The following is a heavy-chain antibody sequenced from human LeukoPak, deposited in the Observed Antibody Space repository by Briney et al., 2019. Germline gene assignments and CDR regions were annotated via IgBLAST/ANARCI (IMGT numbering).Heavy chain of an antibody. D-gene: IGHD1-26*01. CDR1: GYTFTSYY. CDR2: INPSGGST. J-gene: IGHJ6*03. Sequence: GASVNVSCKASGYTFTSYYMHWVRQAPGQGLEWMGIINPSGGSTSYAQTFQGRVTMTRDMSTSTVYMELRSLRSEDTAVYYCARDTNEYSGSYSGRYFYYMDVWGKGTTVTVSS. V-gene: IGHV1-46*01. CDR3: ARDTNEYSGSYSGRYFYYMDV.